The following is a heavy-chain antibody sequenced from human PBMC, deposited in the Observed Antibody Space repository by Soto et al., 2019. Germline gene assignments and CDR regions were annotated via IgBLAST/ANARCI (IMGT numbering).Heavy chain of an antibody. Sequence: SVKVSGKASGGTFSSYAISWVRQAPGQGLEWMGGIIPIFGTANYAQKFQGRVTITADEPTSTAYMELSSLRSEDTAVYYCARDDELSGAVHYYYYGMDVWGQGTTVTVSS. D-gene: IGHD3-16*02. V-gene: IGHV1-69*13. CDR3: ARDDELSGAVHYYYYGMDV. CDR2: IIPIFGTA. CDR1: GGTFSSYA. J-gene: IGHJ6*02.